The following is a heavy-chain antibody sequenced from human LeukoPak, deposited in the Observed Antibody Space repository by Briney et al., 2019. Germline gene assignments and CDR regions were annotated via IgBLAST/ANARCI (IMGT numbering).Heavy chain of an antibody. D-gene: IGHD2-2*01. CDR2: IDPHSGGT. V-gene: IGHV1-2*02. CDR3: ARAPDPYTTSRFHY. Sequence: ASVKVSCKTSGYSFIHYYIHWMRQAPGQGPEWVGRIDPHSGGTHYAQKFQVRVTMTRDTSISTVYMELSGLRSDDTAVYYCARAPDPYTTSRFHYWGQGTLVTVSS. CDR1: GYSFIHYY. J-gene: IGHJ4*02.